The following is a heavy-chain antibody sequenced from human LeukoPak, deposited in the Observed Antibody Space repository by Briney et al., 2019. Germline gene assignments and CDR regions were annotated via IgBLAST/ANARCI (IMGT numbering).Heavy chain of an antibody. Sequence: SDTLSLTCAVSDYSISSNNWWGWIRQPPGKGLEWIGYIHYSGSSYYNPSLKSRVTMSVDTSKNQFSLKLRSVTAVDTAVYYCARTVPYSSGWSFDYWGQGTLVTVSS. CDR2: IHYSGSS. V-gene: IGHV4-28*01. CDR3: ARTVPYSSGWSFDY. D-gene: IGHD6-19*01. J-gene: IGHJ4*02. CDR1: DYSISSNNW.